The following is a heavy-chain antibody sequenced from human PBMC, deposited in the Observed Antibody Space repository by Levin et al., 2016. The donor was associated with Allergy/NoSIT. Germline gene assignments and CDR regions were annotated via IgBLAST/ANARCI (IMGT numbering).Heavy chain of an antibody. Sequence: WIRQPPGKGLEWVGRIRNKANSYTTEYAASVKGRFTVSRDDSKNSLFLQMNSLKTEDTAVYYCSRYILAGQNNRMDVWGRRDHGHRLL. CDR3: SRYILAGQNNRMDV. D-gene: IGHD3-9*01. CDR2: IRNKANSYTT. V-gene: IGHV3-72*01. J-gene: IGHJ6*02.